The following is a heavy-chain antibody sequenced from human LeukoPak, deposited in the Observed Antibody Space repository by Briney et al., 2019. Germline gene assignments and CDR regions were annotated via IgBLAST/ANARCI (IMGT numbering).Heavy chain of an antibody. CDR1: GFTFSSFA. D-gene: IGHD4-17*01. J-gene: IGHJ5*02. Sequence: LSGGSLRLSCAASGFTFSSFAMTWVRQAPGKGLEWVSSITGSHGPTYNTDSVKGRFTISRDNSQNTLHLQMNSLRAEDTAVYYCTKDPNGDYVGAFDPWGQGTLVTVSS. V-gene: IGHV3-23*01. CDR2: ITGSHGPT. CDR3: TKDPNGDYVGAFDP.